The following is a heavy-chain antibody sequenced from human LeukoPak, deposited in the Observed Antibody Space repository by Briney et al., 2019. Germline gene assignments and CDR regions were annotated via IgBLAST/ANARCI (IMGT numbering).Heavy chain of an antibody. CDR2: IYHSGST. CDR3: ARGDYYDSSDLSPVDY. V-gene: IGHV4-30-2*01. D-gene: IGHD3-22*01. J-gene: IGHJ4*02. CDR1: GGPISSGGYS. Sequence: PSETLSLTCAVSGGPISSGGYSWSWLRQPPGKGLEWIGYIYHSGSTYYNPSLKSRVTISVDRSKNQFSLKLSSVTAADTAVYYCARGDYYDSSDLSPVDYWGQGTLVTASS.